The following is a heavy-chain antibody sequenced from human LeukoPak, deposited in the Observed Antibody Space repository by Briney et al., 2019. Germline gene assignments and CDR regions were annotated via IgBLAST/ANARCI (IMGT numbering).Heavy chain of an antibody. D-gene: IGHD2-15*01. J-gene: IGHJ4*02. CDR1: GFTVSSNY. CDR3: AKDSSLVVVAATAYYFDY. V-gene: IGHV3-23*01. CDR2: ISGSGGST. Sequence: GGSLRLSCAASGFTVSSNYMSWVRQAPGKGLEWVSAISGSGGSTYYADSVKGRFTISRDNSKNTLYLQMNSLRAEDTAVYYCAKDSSLVVVAATAYYFDYWGQGTLVTVSS.